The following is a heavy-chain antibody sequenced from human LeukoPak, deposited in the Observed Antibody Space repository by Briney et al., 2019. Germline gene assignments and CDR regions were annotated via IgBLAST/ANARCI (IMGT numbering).Heavy chain of an antibody. V-gene: IGHV3-21*01. CDR2: ISSSSSYI. Sequence: PGGSLRLSCAASGFTFSSYSMNWVRQAPGKGLEWVSSISSSSSYIYYADSVKCRFTISRDNAKNSLYLQMNSLRAEDTAVYYCARVHCSGGGCYQRNDGLEIWGQGTMVTVSS. D-gene: IGHD2-15*01. CDR3: ARVHCSGGGCYQRNDGLEI. CDR1: GFTFSSYS. J-gene: IGHJ3*02.